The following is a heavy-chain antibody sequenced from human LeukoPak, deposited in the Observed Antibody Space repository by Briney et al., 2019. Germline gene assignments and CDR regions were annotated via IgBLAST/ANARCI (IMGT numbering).Heavy chain of an antibody. Sequence: ASVKVSCKVSGYTLTELSMHRVRQAPGKGLEWMGGFDPEDGETIYAQKFQGRVTMTEDTSTDTAYMELSSLRSEDTAVYYCATDTTGTTAGVDAFDIWGQGTMVTVSS. CDR2: FDPEDGET. V-gene: IGHV1-24*01. CDR1: GYTLTELS. D-gene: IGHD1-1*01. CDR3: ATDTTGTTAGVDAFDI. J-gene: IGHJ3*02.